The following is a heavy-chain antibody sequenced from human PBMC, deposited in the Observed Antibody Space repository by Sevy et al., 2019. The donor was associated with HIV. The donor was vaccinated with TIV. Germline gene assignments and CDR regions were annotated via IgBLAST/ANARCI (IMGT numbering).Heavy chain of an antibody. D-gene: IGHD6-13*01. CDR3: AKEPDYSSSWYGGG. J-gene: IGHJ4*02. Sequence: GGSLRLSCAASGFTFSSYGMHWVRQAPGKGLEWVAVISYDGSNKYYADSVKGRFTISRDNSKNTLYLQMNSLRAEDTAVYYCAKEPDYSSSWYGGGWGQGTPVTVSS. CDR2: ISYDGSNK. CDR1: GFTFSSYG. V-gene: IGHV3-30*18.